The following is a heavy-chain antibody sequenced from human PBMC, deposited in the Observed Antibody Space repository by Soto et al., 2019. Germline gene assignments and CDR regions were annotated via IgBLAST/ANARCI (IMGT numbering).Heavy chain of an antibody. J-gene: IGHJ4*02. CDR2: ISAYNGNT. V-gene: IGHV1-18*01. Sequence: ASVKVSCKASGYTFTSYGISWVRQAPGQGLEWMGWISAYNGNTNYAQKLQGRVTMTTDTSTSTAYMELRSLRSDDTAVYYCARVLLWFGELLLIDYWGQGTLVTVSS. CDR3: ARVLLWFGELLLIDY. CDR1: GYTFTSYG. D-gene: IGHD3-10*01.